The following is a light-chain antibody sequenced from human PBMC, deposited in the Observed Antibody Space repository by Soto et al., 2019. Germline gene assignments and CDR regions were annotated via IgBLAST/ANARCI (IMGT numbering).Light chain of an antibody. J-gene: IGLJ1*01. CDR3: SSYAGSNNFV. V-gene: IGLV2-8*01. CDR2: EVS. Sequence: QSALTQPPSASGSPGQSVTISCTGTSSDIGAYIYVSWHQQHPGKAPKLMISEVSRRPSGVPERFSGPKSGNTASLTVSGLQADDEAHYYCSSYAGSNNFVFGTGTKVTVL. CDR1: SSDIGAYIY.